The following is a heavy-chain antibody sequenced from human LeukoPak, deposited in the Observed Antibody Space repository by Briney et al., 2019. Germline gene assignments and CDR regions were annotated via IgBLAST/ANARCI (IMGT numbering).Heavy chain of an antibody. CDR2: ISGSGGST. D-gene: IGHD3-22*01. CDR1: GFTFSSYA. Sequence: PGGSLRLSCAASGFTFSSYAMSWVRQAPGKGLEWVSAISGSGGSTYYADSVKGRFTISRDNSKNTLYLQMNSLKTEDTAVYYCTTYYDSSGYPARTFDYWGQGTLVTVSS. V-gene: IGHV3-23*01. CDR3: TTYYDSSGYPARTFDY. J-gene: IGHJ4*02.